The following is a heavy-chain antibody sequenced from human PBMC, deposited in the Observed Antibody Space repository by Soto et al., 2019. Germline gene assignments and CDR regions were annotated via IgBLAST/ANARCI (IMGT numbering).Heavy chain of an antibody. CDR3: ARGGFSGSGSFMQGDD. V-gene: IGHV3-74*01. Sequence: EVQLVESGGGLVQPGGSLRLSCAASGFTFSSYWMHWVRQAPGKGLVWVSRIKSDGSNINYADSVKARFTISRDNANKTLNLQMNSLRAEDTAIYFCARGGFSGSGSFMQGDDWGKGTLVSVSS. D-gene: IGHD3-10*01. CDR2: IKSDGSNI. J-gene: IGHJ4*02. CDR1: GFTFSSYW.